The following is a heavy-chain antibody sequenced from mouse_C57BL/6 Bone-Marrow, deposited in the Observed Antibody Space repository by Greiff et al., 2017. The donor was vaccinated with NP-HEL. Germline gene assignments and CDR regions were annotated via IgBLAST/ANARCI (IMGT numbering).Heavy chain of an antibody. CDR2: ISSGSSTI. CDR1: GFTFSDYG. D-gene: IGHD1-1*01. Sequence: EVQGVESGGGLVKPGGSLKLSCAASGFTFSDYGMHWVRQAPEKGLEWVAYISSGSSTIYYADTVKGRFTISRDNAKNTLFLQMTSLRSEDTAMYYCARPITTVPYYAMDYWGQGTSVTVSS. CDR3: ARPITTVPYYAMDY. V-gene: IGHV5-17*01. J-gene: IGHJ4*01.